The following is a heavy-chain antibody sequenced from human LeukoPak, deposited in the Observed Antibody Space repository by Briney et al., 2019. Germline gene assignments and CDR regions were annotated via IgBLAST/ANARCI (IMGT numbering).Heavy chain of an antibody. D-gene: IGHD2-21*02. Sequence: GESLKISCKGSGYSFTSYWIGWVRQMPGKGLAWMGIIHPGDSDTRYSPSFQGQVTISVDKSISTAYLQWSSLKASDTAMYYCARVVVVTSIFWYFDLWGRGTLVTVAS. V-gene: IGHV5-51*01. J-gene: IGHJ2*01. CDR3: ARVVVVTSIFWYFDL. CDR1: GYSFTSYW. CDR2: IHPGDSDT.